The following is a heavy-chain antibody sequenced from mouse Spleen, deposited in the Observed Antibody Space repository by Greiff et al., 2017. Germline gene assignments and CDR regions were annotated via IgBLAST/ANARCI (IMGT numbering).Heavy chain of an antibody. CDR3: ARGYGSSFYYFDY. J-gene: IGHJ2*01. Sequence: VQLQQSGAELVMPGASVKLSCKASGYTFTSYWMHWVKQRPGQGLEWIGEIDPSDSYTNYNQKFKGKATLTVDKSSSTAYMQLSSLTSEDSAVYYCARGYGSSFYYFDYWGQGTTLTVSS. D-gene: IGHD1-1*01. V-gene: IGHV1-69*01. CDR1: GYTFTSYW. CDR2: IDPSDSYT.